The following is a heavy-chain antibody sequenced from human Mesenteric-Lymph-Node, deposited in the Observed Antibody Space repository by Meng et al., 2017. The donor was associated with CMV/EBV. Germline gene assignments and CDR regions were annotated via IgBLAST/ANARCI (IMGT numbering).Heavy chain of an antibody. CDR1: GYTFTSYG. D-gene: IGHD6-6*01. CDR2: ISAYNGNT. CDR3: ARDFTIAVRQEFDY. J-gene: IGHJ4*02. Sequence: ASVKVSCKASGYTFTSYGISWVRQAPGQGLEWMGWISAYNGNTNYAQKLQGRVTMTTDTSTSTAYMELRSLRSDDTAVYYCARDFTIAVRQEFDYWGQGTLVTVSS. V-gene: IGHV1-18*01.